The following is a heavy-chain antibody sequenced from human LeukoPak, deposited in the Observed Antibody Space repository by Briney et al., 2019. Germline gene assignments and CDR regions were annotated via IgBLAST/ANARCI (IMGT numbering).Heavy chain of an antibody. CDR1: GGSISSYY. CDR3: ARDSSIAAAGYMDV. CDR2: IYTSGST. D-gene: IGHD6-13*01. Sequence: SETLSLTCTVSGGSISSYYWIWIRQPAGKGLEWIGRIYTSGSTNYNPSLKSRVTMSVDTSKNQFSLKLSSVTAADTAVYYCARDSSIAAAGYMDVWGKGTTVTVSS. J-gene: IGHJ6*03. V-gene: IGHV4-4*07.